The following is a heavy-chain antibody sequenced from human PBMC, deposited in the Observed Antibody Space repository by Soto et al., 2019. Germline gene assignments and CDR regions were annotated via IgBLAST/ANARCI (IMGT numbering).Heavy chain of an antibody. V-gene: IGHV1-8*01. D-gene: IGHD3-16*01. Sequence: VASVKVSCKTSGYIFTNYDINWVRQAAGRGLEWMGRVNPNNGKTDYARNFQGRLTMTRDTSISTVYMELSSLTSEDTAVYYCAKDFGGLYNWFDPWGQGTLVTVSS. J-gene: IGHJ5*02. CDR3: AKDFGGLYNWFDP. CDR2: VNPNNGKT. CDR1: GYIFTNYD.